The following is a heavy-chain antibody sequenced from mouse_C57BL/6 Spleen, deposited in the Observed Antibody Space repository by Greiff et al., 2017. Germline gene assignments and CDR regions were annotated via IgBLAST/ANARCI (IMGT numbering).Heavy chain of an antibody. CDR2: ISSGSSTI. J-gene: IGHJ4*01. CDR1: GFTFSDYG. D-gene: IGHD2-4*01. Sequence: EVKLVESGGGLVKPGGSLKLSCAASGFTFSDYGMHWVRQAPEKGLEWVAYISSGSSTIYYADTVKGRFTISRDNAKNTLFLQMTSLRSEDTAMYYCARGIWDDCDHYYAMDYWGQGTSVTVSS. CDR3: ARGIWDDCDHYYAMDY. V-gene: IGHV5-17*01.